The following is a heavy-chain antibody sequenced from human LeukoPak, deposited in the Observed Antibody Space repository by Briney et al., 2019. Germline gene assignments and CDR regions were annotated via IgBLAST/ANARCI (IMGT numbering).Heavy chain of an antibody. J-gene: IGHJ2*01. CDR3: VGGRTGSYGWYFDL. Sequence: GGSLRLSCAGSGFSFSNYDMHWVRQASRKGLEWVSTIGTAGETYYPDSVKGRFAVSRDNAKHSFYLQMNNLRAGDTAVYYCVGGRTGSYGWYFDLWGQGTLVSVSS. V-gene: IGHV3-13*01. CDR2: IGTAGET. CDR1: GFSFSNYD. D-gene: IGHD1-26*01.